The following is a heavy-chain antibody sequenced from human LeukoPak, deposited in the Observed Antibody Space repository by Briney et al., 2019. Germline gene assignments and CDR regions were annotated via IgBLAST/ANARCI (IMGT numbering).Heavy chain of an antibody. J-gene: IGHJ4*02. D-gene: IGHD6-19*01. Sequence: SQTLSLTCAVYGGSFSGYYWSWIRQPPGKGLEWIGEINHSGSTNYNPSLRRRVTISVDTSKNQFSLKLSFVTAADTAVYYCAREGPVGYSSGWYGYWGQGTLVTVST. V-gene: IGHV4-34*01. CDR2: INHSGST. CDR1: GGSFSGYY. CDR3: AREGPVGYSSGWYGY.